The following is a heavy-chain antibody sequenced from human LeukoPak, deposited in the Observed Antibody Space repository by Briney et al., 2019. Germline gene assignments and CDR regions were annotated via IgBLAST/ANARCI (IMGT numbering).Heavy chain of an antibody. V-gene: IGHV4-30-4*01. J-gene: IGHJ4*02. CDR1: GGSISSGDYY. CDR2: IYYSGST. D-gene: IGHD3-16*01. Sequence: SETLSLTCTVSGGSISSGDYYWSWIRQPPGKGLERIGYIYYSGSTYYNPSLKSRVTISVDTSKNQFSLKLSSVTAADTAVYYCARSFYDYVWGSFDYWGQGTLVTVS. CDR3: ARSFYDYVWGSFDY.